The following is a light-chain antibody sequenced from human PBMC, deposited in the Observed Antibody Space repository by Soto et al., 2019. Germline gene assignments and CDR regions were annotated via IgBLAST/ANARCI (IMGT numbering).Light chain of an antibody. CDR3: SSHSSTSHYV. Sequence: QSALAQPASVSGSPGQSIAISCSGTSSDVGGDHVSWYQHHPGKVPRLIIYDVSNQPSGISNRFSGSKSDNTASLTISGLQADDEADYYCSSHSSTSHYVFGTGTKVTVL. V-gene: IGLV2-14*03. CDR1: SSDVGGDH. CDR2: DVS. J-gene: IGLJ1*01.